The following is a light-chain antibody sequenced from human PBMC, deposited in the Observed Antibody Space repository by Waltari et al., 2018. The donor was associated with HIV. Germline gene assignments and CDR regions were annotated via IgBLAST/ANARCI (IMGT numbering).Light chain of an antibody. J-gene: IGKJ4*01. CDR2: WAS. V-gene: IGKV4-1*01. Sequence: DIVMTQSPDSLAVSLGARATVTCTSSRTVLYNRNYLAWYQQKPGQAPKVLIYWASTRAFGVPDRFSGSGSGTDFSLTISRVQADDVAIYYCQQYYTLRSTFSGGTKIEI. CDR1: RTVLYNRNY. CDR3: QQYYTLRST.